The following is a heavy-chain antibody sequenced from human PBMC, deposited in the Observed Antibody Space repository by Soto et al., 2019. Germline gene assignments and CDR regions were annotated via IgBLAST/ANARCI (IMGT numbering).Heavy chain of an antibody. J-gene: IGHJ5*02. CDR1: GGSLSSSSYY. D-gene: IGHD3-22*01. CDR2: IYYSGST. V-gene: IGHV4-39*06. Sequence: SETLSLTCTVSGGSLSSSSYYWGWIRQPPGKGLEWIGSIYYSGSTYYNPSLKSRVTISVDTSKNQFPLKLSLVTAADTAVYCCARDYYDSSGYYYGWFDPWGQGTLVTVSS. CDR3: ARDYYDSSGYYYGWFDP.